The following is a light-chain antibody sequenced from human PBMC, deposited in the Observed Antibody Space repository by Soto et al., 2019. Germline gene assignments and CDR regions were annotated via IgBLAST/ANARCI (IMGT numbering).Light chain of an antibody. CDR2: EVS. V-gene: IGLV2-14*01. CDR1: SSDVGGHYNY. CDR3: SSYTSASTGGDV. Sequence: QSALTQPASVSGSPGQSITISCTGTSSDVGGHYNYVSWYQQHPGKAPKLMIYEVSNRPSGISNRFSASKSGNTASLTISGLQAEDEADYYCSSYTSASTGGDVFGTGTKVTVL. J-gene: IGLJ1*01.